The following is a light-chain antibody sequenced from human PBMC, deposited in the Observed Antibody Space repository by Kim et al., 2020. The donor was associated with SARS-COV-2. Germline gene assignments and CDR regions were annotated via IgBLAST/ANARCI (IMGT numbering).Light chain of an antibody. CDR1: QSISSY. V-gene: IGKV1-39*01. J-gene: IGKJ1*01. CDR3: QQSYSTLTWA. CDR2: AAS. Sequence: DIQMTQSPSSLSASVGDGVTITCRASQSISSYLNWYQQKPGKAPKLLIYAASSLQSGVPSRFSGSGSGTDFTLTISSLQPEDFATYYCQQSYSTLTWAFGQGTKLEI.